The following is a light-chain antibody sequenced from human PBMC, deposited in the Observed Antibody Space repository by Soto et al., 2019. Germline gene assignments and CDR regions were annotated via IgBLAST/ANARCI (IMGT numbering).Light chain of an antibody. Sequence: EIVLTQSPGTLSLSPGERATLSCRASQTVSSSYLAWYQQKPGQAPRLLIYGASTRATGLPGRFSGNASGTAFTLTISRLEPEDFAVYYCQQYGPSPMYTFGQGTNLEIK. V-gene: IGKV3-20*01. CDR2: GAS. J-gene: IGKJ2*01. CDR1: QTVSSSY. CDR3: QQYGPSPMYT.